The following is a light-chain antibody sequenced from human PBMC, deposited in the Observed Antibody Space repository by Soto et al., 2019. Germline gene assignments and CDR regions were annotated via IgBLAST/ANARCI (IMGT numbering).Light chain of an antibody. CDR1: SSNIGSNY. CDR2: RSI. CDR3: AAWYDSLNCLI. V-gene: IGLV1-47*01. Sequence: QAVVTQPPSASGTPGQRVTISCSGNSSNIGSNYVYWYQQLPGMAPKLLIHRSIQRPSGVPDRFSGSKSGTSASLAISGLRSEDEADYYCAAWYDSLNCLIFGGGIKLTVL. J-gene: IGLJ2*01.